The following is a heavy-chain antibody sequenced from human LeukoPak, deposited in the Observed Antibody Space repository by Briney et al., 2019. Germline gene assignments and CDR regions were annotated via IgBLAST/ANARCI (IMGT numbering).Heavy chain of an antibody. CDR1: GYSISSGYY. Sequence: PSETLSLTCTVSGYSISSGYYWGWIRQPPGKGLEWIGSIYHSGSTYYNPSLKSRVTISVDTSKNQFSLKLSSVTAADPAMYYCARGYIFDYWGQGTLVTVSS. CDR3: ARGYIFDY. J-gene: IGHJ4*02. V-gene: IGHV4-38-2*02. CDR2: IYHSGST. D-gene: IGHD5-18*01.